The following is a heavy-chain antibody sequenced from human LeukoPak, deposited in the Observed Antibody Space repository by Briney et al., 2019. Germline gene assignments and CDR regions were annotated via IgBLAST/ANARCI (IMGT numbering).Heavy chain of an antibody. CDR3: ARGAGWYDY. V-gene: IGHV4-59*01. Sequence: SETLSLTCTVSGGSISSYYWSWIRQPPGKGLEWIAYIHYTGSTNYNPSLKGRVTISVDTSKNQFSLNLNSVAAADTAVYYCARGAGWYDYWGQGTLVTVSS. J-gene: IGHJ4*02. D-gene: IGHD6-19*01. CDR2: IHYTGST. CDR1: GGSISSYY.